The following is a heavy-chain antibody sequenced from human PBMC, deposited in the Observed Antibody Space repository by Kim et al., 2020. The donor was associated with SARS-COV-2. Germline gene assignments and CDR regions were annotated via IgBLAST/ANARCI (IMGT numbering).Heavy chain of an antibody. J-gene: IGHJ4*02. CDR2: ISGSGGST. V-gene: IGHV3-23*01. D-gene: IGHD2-2*01. CDR1: GFTFSSYA. CDR3: AKGRDCSSTSCYTGFDY. Sequence: GGSLRLSCAASGFTFSSYAMSWVRQAPGKGLEWVSAISGSGGSTYYADSVKGRFTISRDNSKNTLYLQMNSLRAEDTAVYYCAKGRDCSSTSCYTGFDYWGQGTLVTVSS.